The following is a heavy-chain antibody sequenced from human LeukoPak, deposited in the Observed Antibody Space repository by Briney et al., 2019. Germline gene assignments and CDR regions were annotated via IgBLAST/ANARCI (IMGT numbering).Heavy chain of an antibody. V-gene: IGHV3-33*01. CDR1: GFTFSSYG. D-gene: IGHD5-12*01. J-gene: IGHJ4*02. Sequence: PGRSLRLSCAASGFTFSSYGMHWARQAPGKGLEWVAVIWYDGSNKYYADSVKGRFTISRDNSKNTLYLQMNSLRAEDTAVYYCARDRVATITWYFDYWGQGTLVTVSS. CDR3: ARDRVATITWYFDY. CDR2: IWYDGSNK.